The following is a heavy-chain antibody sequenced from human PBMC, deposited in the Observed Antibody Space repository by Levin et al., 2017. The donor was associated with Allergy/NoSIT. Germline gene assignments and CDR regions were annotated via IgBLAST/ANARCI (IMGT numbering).Heavy chain of an antibody. Sequence: SGGSLRLSCKGSGYIFTNYWIGWVRQMPGTGLEWMGIIYPGDSDTRYSPSFQGQVTISADKSINTAYLQWNNLKASDSAIYYCARRGGGGNYHFDYWGQGTPVTVSS. D-gene: IGHD1-26*01. CDR1: GYIFTNYW. V-gene: IGHV5-51*01. CDR3: ARRGGGGNYHFDY. J-gene: IGHJ4*02. CDR2: IYPGDSDT.